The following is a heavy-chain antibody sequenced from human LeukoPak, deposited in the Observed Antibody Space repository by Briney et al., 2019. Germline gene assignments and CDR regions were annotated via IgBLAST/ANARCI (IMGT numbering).Heavy chain of an antibody. V-gene: IGHV1-8*02. Sequence: ASVKVSCKASGYTFTGYYMHWVRQAPGQGLEWMGWMNPNSGNTGYAQKFQGRVTMTRNTSISTAYMELSSLRSEDTAVYYCAREDTMIVAGEGVYNWFDPWGQGTLVTVSS. CDR2: MNPNSGNT. D-gene: IGHD3-22*01. CDR1: GYTFTGYY. CDR3: AREDTMIVAGEGVYNWFDP. J-gene: IGHJ5*02.